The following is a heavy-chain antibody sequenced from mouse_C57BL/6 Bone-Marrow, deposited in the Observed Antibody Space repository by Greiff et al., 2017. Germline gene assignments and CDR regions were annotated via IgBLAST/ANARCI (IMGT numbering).Heavy chain of an antibody. V-gene: IGHV1-56*01. CDR2: IFPGSGST. Sequence: QVQLQQSGPELVRPGASVKISCKAPGYTFTSYWMQWVRQRPGQGLEWIGEIFPGSGSTYYNEKFKGKATLTVDTSSSTAYMQLSSLTSEDSAVYFCSRGAYWGQGTLVTVSA. J-gene: IGHJ3*01. CDR1: GYTFTSYW. CDR3: SRGAY.